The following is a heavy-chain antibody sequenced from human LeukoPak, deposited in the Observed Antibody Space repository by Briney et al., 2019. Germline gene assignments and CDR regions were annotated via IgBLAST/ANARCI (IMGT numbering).Heavy chain of an antibody. CDR1: GFTVSGTH. CDR3: ARDQATSGGGLDS. D-gene: IGHD3-16*01. Sequence: GGSLRLSCAAFGFTVSGTHMSWVRQAPGKGLEWISAIYTGGTTYYSDSVEGRFTISRDKSKNTLYLHMDSLRVEDTAVYYCARDQATSGGGLDSWGRGTLVTVSS. J-gene: IGHJ4*02. V-gene: IGHV3-53*01. CDR2: IYTGGTT.